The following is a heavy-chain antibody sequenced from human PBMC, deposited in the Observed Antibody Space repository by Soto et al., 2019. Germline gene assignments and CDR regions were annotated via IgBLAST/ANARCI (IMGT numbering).Heavy chain of an antibody. CDR2: VYYSGST. CDR1: GGSINSSTYY. J-gene: IGHJ4*02. CDR3: ARGKTIFGVVTFDY. Sequence: SETLSLTCAVSGGSINSSTYYCGWIRQPPGKGLEWIGYVYYSGSTNYNPSLKSRVTISVDTSKNQFSLKLSSVTAADTAVYYCARGKTIFGVVTFDYWGQGTLVTVSS. V-gene: IGHV4-39*07. D-gene: IGHD3-3*01.